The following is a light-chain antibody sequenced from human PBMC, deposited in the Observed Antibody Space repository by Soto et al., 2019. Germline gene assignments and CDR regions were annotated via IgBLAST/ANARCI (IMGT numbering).Light chain of an antibody. Sequence: QSVLTQPPSVSGAPGQRVTISCTASSSNIGAGYDVHWYQQLPGTAPKLLIYGNTNRPSGVPDRFSGSESGTSASLAITGLQAEDEADYYCQSYDSSLSAWVFGGGTKVTVL. J-gene: IGLJ3*02. CDR3: QSYDSSLSAWV. CDR2: GNT. CDR1: SSNIGAGYD. V-gene: IGLV1-40*01.